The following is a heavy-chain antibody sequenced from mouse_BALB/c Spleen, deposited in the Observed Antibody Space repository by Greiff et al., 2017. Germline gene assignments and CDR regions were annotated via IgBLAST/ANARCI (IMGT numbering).Heavy chain of an antibody. CDR3: ARSQLGLRGYYAMDY. Sequence: EVHLVESGGGLVQPGGSLRLSCATSGFTFTDYYMSWVRQPPGKALEWLGFIRNKANGYTTEYSASVKGRFTISRDNSQSILYLQMNTLRAEDSATYYCARSQLGLRGYYAMDYWGQGTSVTVSS. D-gene: IGHD3-1*01. CDR1: GFTFTDYY. J-gene: IGHJ4*01. CDR2: IRNKANGYTT. V-gene: IGHV7-3*02.